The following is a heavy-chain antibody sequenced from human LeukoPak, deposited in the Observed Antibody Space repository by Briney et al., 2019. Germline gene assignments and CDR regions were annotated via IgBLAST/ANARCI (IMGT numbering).Heavy chain of an antibody. CDR2: MNPNSGNT. CDR1: GYTFTSYD. Sequence: ASVKVSCKASGYTFTSYDINWVRQATGQGLEWMGWMNPNSGNTGYAQKFQGRVTMTRNASISTAYMELSSLRPEDTAVYYCARGTRFLEWLYVYWGQGTLVTVSS. J-gene: IGHJ4*02. V-gene: IGHV1-8*01. CDR3: ARGTRFLEWLYVY. D-gene: IGHD3-3*01.